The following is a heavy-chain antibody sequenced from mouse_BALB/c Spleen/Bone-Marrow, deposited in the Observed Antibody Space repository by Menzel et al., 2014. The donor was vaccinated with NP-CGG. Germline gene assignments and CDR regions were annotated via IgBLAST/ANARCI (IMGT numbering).Heavy chain of an antibody. CDR2: IWAGGST. J-gene: IGHJ4*01. CDR1: GISLTSYG. V-gene: IGHV2-9*02. D-gene: IGHD1-1*01. Sequence: VQLKESGPGLVAPSQSLSITCTVPGISLTSYGVHWVRQPPGKGLEWLGVIWAGGSTNYNSALMSRLSISKDNSKSQVFLKMNKLQTDDTAMYYCARDCYGSLYAMYYWGKGSSGTVSS. CDR3: ARDCYGSLYAMYY.